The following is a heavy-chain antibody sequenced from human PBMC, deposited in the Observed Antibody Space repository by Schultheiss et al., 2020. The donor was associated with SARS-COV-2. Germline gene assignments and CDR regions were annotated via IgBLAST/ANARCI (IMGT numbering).Heavy chain of an antibody. D-gene: IGHD2-15*01. J-gene: IGHJ1*01. CDR1: GGSFSGYY. CDR2: IYYSGST. Sequence: SETLSLTCAVYGGSFSGYYWSWIRQHPGKGLEWIGYIYYSGSTYYNPSLKSRVTISVDKSKNQFSLKLSSVTAADTAVYYCATFCGGSCPGTSEYFQHWGQGTLVTVSS. CDR3: ATFCGGSCPGTSEYFQH. V-gene: IGHV4-34*01.